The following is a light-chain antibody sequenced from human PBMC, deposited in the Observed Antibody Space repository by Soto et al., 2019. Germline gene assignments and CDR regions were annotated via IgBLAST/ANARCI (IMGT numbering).Light chain of an antibody. Sequence: EIVLTQSPATLSLSPGERATLSCRASQSVNSYLAWYQQKPGQAPRLLIYDASNRATGIPARFSGSGSGTDFTLTISSLEPEDFAVYYCQQRSNWHDFTFGPGTKVHIK. CDR2: DAS. V-gene: IGKV3-11*01. CDR1: QSVNSY. J-gene: IGKJ3*01. CDR3: QQRSNWHDFT.